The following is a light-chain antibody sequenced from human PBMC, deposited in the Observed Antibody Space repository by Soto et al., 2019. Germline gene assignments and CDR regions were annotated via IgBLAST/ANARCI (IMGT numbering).Light chain of an antibody. CDR1: QSVSNY. Sequence: ENVLTQSPATLSLSPGERATLSCRASQSVSNYLAWYQQKPGQAPRLLIFDVSTRATGVPPRFSGSGSGTDFTLTIIGLEPEDFAIYYCQQRSNWPLTFGGGTKVDIK. J-gene: IGKJ4*01. CDR2: DVS. CDR3: QQRSNWPLT. V-gene: IGKV3-11*01.